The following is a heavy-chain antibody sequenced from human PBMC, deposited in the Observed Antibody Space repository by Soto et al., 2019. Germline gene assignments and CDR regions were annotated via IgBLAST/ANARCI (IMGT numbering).Heavy chain of an antibody. J-gene: IGHJ3*02. Sequence: QLQLQESGPGLVKPSETLSLTCTVSGGSIRSSAYYWGWIRQPPGKGLEWIGTVHYSDNTYYNPALESRATISVDTSKNQLSLTLTSVTAADTAVFYCASPLVLSASYSSDAFYTWGQGTIVTVSS. CDR3: ASPLVLSASYSSDAFYT. CDR2: VHYSDNT. CDR1: GGSIRSSAYY. V-gene: IGHV4-39*01. D-gene: IGHD1-26*01.